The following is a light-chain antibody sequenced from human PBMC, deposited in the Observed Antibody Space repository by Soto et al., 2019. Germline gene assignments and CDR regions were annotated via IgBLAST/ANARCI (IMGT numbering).Light chain of an antibody. CDR3: QQYETFSGT. CDR2: DAS. Sequence: DIQMTQSPSTLSASVGDRVTITCRASQSISSWMAWYQQKPGKAPKLLVYDASTLQSGVASRFSGSGSGTKFTLTIASLQPDDFATYYCQQYETFSGTFGPGTRLEIK. J-gene: IGKJ5*01. CDR1: QSISSW. V-gene: IGKV1-5*01.